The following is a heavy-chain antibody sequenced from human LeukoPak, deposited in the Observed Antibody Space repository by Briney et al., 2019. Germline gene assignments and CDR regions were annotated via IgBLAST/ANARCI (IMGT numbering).Heavy chain of an antibody. D-gene: IGHD6-6*01. V-gene: IGHV3-21*01. CDR2: ISSSSSYI. CDR1: GFTVSSNY. J-gene: IGHJ5*02. CDR3: AREGQLVPSTWFDP. Sequence: GGSLRLSCAASGFTVSSNYMNWVRQAPGKGLEWVSSISSSSSYIYYADSVKGRFTISRDNAKNSLYLQMNSLRAEDTAVYYCAREGQLVPSTWFDPWGQGTLVTVSS.